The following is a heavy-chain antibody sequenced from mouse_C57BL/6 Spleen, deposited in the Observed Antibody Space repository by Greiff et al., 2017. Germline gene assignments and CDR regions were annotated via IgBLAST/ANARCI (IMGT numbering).Heavy chain of an antibody. J-gene: IGHJ2*01. CDR3: TRHYYDGYFDY. D-gene: IGHD1-2*01. CDR1: GFNIKDDY. CDR2: IDPENGDT. V-gene: IGHV14-4*01. Sequence: EVKLQESGAELVRPGASVKLSCTASGFNIKDDYMHWVKQRPEQGLEWIGWIDPENGDTEYASKFQGKATITADTSSNTAYLQLSSLTSEDTAVYYCTRHYYDGYFDYWGQGTTLTVSS.